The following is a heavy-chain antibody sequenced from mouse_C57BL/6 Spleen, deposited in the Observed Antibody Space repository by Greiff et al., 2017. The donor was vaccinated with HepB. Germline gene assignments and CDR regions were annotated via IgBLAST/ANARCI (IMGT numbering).Heavy chain of an antibody. V-gene: IGHV1-19*01. CDR2: INPYNGGT. CDR3: ARYYDYLFDS. D-gene: IGHD2-4*01. CDR1: GYTFTDYY. J-gene: IGHJ2*01. Sequence: VQLQQSGPVLVKPGASVKMSCKASGYTFTDYYMNWVKQSHGKSLEWIGVINPYNGGTSYNQKFKGKATLTVDKSSSTAYMELNSLTSEDSAVYYCARYYDYLFDSWGQGTTLTVSS.